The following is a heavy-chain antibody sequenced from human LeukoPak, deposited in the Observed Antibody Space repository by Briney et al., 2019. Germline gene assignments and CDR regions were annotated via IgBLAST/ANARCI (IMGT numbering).Heavy chain of an antibody. V-gene: IGHV3-30*02. CDR1: GFTFSTYG. J-gene: IGHJ4*02. CDR2: IRSDGSYK. Sequence: GGSLRLSCAASGFTFSTYGIHWVRQAPGKGLEWVAFIRSDGSYKYHADSVKGRFTISRDNAKNSLYLQMNSLRAEDTALYYCARAGLYNWNYEGTAYFDYWGQGTLVTVSS. CDR3: ARAGLYNWNYEGTAYFDY. D-gene: IGHD1-7*01.